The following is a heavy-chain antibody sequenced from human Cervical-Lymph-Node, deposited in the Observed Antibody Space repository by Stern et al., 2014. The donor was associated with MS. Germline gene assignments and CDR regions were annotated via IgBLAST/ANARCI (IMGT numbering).Heavy chain of an antibody. Sequence: VQLEESGAEVKKPGASVKVSCKASGYTFTSYYMHWVRQAPGQGLEWMGIINPSGGSTSYAQKFQGRVTMTRDTSTSTVYMELSSLRSEDTAVYYCARVYRSVDTDYYYGMDVWGQGTTVTVSS. J-gene: IGHJ6*02. V-gene: IGHV1-46*01. CDR1: GYTFTSYY. D-gene: IGHD5-18*01. CDR3: ARVYRSVDTDYYYGMDV. CDR2: INPSGGST.